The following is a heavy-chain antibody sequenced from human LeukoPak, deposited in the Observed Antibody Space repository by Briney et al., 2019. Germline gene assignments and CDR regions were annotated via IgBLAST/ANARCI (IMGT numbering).Heavy chain of an antibody. CDR2: IHYSGST. V-gene: IGHV4-61*01. J-gene: IGHJ4*02. CDR3: ARWTAAGDRALSHDY. Sequence: SETLSLTCTVSGGSVSSGSYYWSWIRQPPGKGLEWIGYIHYSGSTNYNPSLKSRVTISEDTSKNQFSLKLSSVTAADTAVYYCARWTAAGDRALSHDYWGQGTLVTVSS. D-gene: IGHD6-13*01. CDR1: GGSVSSGSYY.